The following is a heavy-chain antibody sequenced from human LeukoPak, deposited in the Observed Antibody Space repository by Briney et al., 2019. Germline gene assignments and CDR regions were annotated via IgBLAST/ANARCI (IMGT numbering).Heavy chain of an antibody. D-gene: IGHD2/OR15-2a*01. V-gene: IGHV3-53*01. CDR3: ARGKTSQNIVTRKTYNWFDP. J-gene: IGHJ5*02. CDR1: GFTFSSNS. Sequence: GGSLRLSCTVSGFTFSSNSMSWVRQAPGKGLEWVSFIYSDNTHYSDSVKGRFTISRDNSKNTLYLQMNSLRAEDTAVYYCARGKTSQNIVTRKTYNWFDPWGQGTLVTVSS. CDR2: IYSDNT.